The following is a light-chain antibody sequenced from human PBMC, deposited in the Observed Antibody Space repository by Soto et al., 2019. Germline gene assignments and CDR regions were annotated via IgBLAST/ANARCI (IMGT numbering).Light chain of an antibody. J-gene: IGKJ5*01. CDR1: QSFSNQ. CDR2: DAS. Sequence: EIVMTQSPASLSVSPGERATLSCRASQSFSNQLAWYQQKPGQAPRLLIYDASRRVTGIPARFSGSGSGTDFTLTPSSLEPEDFAVYYCQQRAGSSTFGQGTRLEIK. V-gene: IGKV3-11*01. CDR3: QQRAGSST.